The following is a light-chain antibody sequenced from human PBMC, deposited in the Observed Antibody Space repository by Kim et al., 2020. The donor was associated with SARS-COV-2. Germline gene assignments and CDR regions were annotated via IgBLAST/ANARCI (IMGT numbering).Light chain of an antibody. CDR3: QQYDKWPMT. J-gene: IGKJ5*01. Sequence: VSPGERAPLPCWASQDISSNLAWYQQKPGQAPRLLIYGASTRATGTPARFSGSGSGTEFTLTITGLQSEDFAVYHCQQYDKWPMTFGQGTRLEIK. CDR2: GAS. V-gene: IGKV3-15*01. CDR1: QDISSN.